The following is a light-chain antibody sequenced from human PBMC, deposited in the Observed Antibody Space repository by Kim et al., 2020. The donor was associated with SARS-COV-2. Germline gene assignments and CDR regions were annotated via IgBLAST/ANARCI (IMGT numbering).Light chain of an antibody. J-gene: IGKJ4*01. CDR1: QGINRH. CDR3: QKYDSVPLT. CDR2: AAT. Sequence: DIQMTQSPSSLSASVGDRVTITCRASQGINRHLAWYQQKPGKVPKVLIYAATTLQTGVPSRFSGSGSGTDFTLTISSLQPEDVATYYCQKYDSVPLTFGGGTKVDIK. V-gene: IGKV1-27*01.